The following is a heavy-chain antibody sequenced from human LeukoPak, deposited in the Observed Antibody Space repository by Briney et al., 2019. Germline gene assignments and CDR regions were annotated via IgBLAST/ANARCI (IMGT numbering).Heavy chain of an antibody. J-gene: IGHJ5*02. CDR2: IYIGGNT. Sequence: GGSLRLSCAASGFIVSDNYMSWVRQAPGKGLEWVSIIYIGGNTYYADSVKGRFIISRDSSKNTLSLQMNNLRAEDTAMYYCARDLRVGATQEPSWGQGTLVTVSS. V-gene: IGHV3-53*01. CDR3: ARDLRVGATQEPS. D-gene: IGHD1-26*01. CDR1: GFIVSDNY.